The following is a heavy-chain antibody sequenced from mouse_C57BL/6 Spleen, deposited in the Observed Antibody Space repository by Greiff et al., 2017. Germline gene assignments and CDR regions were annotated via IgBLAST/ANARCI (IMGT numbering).Heavy chain of an antibody. CDR3: ARNFGATMITTDYYAMDY. CDR1: GFSLTSYA. J-gene: IGHJ4*01. V-gene: IGHV2-9-1*01. CDR2: IWTGGGT. D-gene: IGHD2-4*01. Sequence: VQRVESGPGLVAPSQSLSITCTVSGFSLTSYAISWVRQPPGKGLEWLGVIWTGGGTNYNSALKSRLSISKDNSKSQVFLKMNSLQTDDTARYYCARNFGATMITTDYYAMDYWGQGTSVTVSS.